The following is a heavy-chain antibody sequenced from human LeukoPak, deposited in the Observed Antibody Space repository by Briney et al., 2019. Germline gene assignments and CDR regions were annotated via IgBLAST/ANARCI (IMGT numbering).Heavy chain of an antibody. D-gene: IGHD2-21*02. Sequence: PGGSLRLSCAASGFTFRSHWMHWVRQAPGKGLEWVSAVTVSGRGGSTYYADSVKGQFTISRDNSKNTLYLQMNSLRAEDTALYYCAKSPTYCGSDCYSTFDYWGQGNLVTVSS. CDR3: AKSPTYCGSDCYSTFDY. CDR2: VTVSGRGGST. J-gene: IGHJ4*02. V-gene: IGHV3-23*01. CDR1: GFTFRSHW.